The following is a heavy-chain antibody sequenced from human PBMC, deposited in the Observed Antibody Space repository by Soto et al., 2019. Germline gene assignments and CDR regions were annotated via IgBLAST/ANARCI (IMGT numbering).Heavy chain of an antibody. CDR1: GYTFTSYY. J-gene: IGHJ4*02. D-gene: IGHD6-19*01. Sequence: GASVKVSCKASGYTFTSYYMHWVRQAPGQGLEWMGIINPSGGGTSYAQKFQGRVTMTRDTSTSTVYMELSSLRSEDTAVYYCARALGIAVAAHIPVGYWGQGTLVTVSS. CDR2: INPSGGGT. V-gene: IGHV1-46*01. CDR3: ARALGIAVAAHIPVGY.